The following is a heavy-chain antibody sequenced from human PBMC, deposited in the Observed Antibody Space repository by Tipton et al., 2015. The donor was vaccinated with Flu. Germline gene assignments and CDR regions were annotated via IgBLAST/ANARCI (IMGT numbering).Heavy chain of an antibody. CDR2: INHSGST. J-gene: IGHJ6*02. D-gene: IGHD2-2*01. Sequence: GLVKPSETLSLTCAVYGGSFSGYYWSWIRQPPGKGLEWIGEINHSGSTNYNPSLKSRVTISVDTSKNQFSLKLSSVTAADTAVYYCARGNLVVVPAAFPYYYYYGMDVWGQGTTVTVSS. CDR1: GGSFSGYY. V-gene: IGHV4-34*01. CDR3: ARGNLVVVPAAFPYYYYYGMDV.